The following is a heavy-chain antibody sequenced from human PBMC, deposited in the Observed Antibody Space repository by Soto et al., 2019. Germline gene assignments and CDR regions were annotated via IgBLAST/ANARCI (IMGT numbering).Heavy chain of an antibody. D-gene: IGHD2-2*01. Sequence: GGSLILSCAASGFPFGNYWRHWVRQPPGEGLVWVSPFTSGSNSMYYADSVKGRFTISRDSAKDSLYLQMNSLRAEDTAIYYCARAISVVVPSATGGSFYYYYMDVWGKGTTVTVSS. CDR3: ARAISVVVPSATGGSFYYYYMDV. J-gene: IGHJ6*03. V-gene: IGHV3-21*01. CDR1: GFPFGNYW. CDR2: FTSGSNSM.